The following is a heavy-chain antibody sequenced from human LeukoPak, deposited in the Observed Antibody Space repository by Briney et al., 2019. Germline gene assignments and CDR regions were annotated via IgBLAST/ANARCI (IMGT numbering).Heavy chain of an antibody. V-gene: IGHV3-48*01. CDR3: ARDYYNSSGYWGGDY. CDR1: GFTFSSYN. J-gene: IGHJ4*02. D-gene: IGHD3-22*01. Sequence: GGSLRLSCAASGFTFSSYNMNWVRQAPGKGLEWISYINTSGRTIYYADSVKGRFTISRDNAKNSLYLQMNGLRAEDTAVYYCARDYYNSSGYWGGDYWGQGTLVTVSS. CDR2: INTSGRTI.